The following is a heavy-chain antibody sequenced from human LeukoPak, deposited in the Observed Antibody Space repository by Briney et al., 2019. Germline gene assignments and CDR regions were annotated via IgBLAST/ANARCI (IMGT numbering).Heavy chain of an antibody. J-gene: IGHJ6*02. V-gene: IGHV3-30*18. CDR2: ISYDGSNK. CDR3: AKDLPRGAAAGTKGMDV. Sequence: GGSLRLSCAASGFTFSSYGMHWVRQAPGKGLEWVAVISYDGSNKYYADSVKGRFTISRDNSKNTLYLQMNSLRAEDTAVYYCAKDLPRGAAAGTKGMDVWGQGTTVTVSS. CDR1: GFTFSSYG. D-gene: IGHD6-13*01.